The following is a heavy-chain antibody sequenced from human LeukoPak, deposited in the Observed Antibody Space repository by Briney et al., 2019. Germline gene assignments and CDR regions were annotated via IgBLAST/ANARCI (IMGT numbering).Heavy chain of an antibody. CDR3: ARGGFRHFDP. J-gene: IGHJ5*02. CDR1: GFAFNSQT. V-gene: IGHV3-7*01. Sequence: GGSLRLSYAAPGFAFNSQTMSWDRQASGKGLEWVASIKEDEIEIHYVDSVKGRFTISRDNAKDSLYLQMNSLRVEDTAVYYCARGGFRHFDPWGQGTLVTVSS. D-gene: IGHD3-22*01. CDR2: IKEDEIEI.